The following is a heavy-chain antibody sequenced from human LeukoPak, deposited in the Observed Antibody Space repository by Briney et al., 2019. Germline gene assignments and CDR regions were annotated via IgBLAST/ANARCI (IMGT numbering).Heavy chain of an antibody. Sequence: GESLKISCKASGYSFTNYWIGWVRQMPGKGLEWMGSMYPDDSDTRYSPSFQGHVTISADTSISTSYLQWSSLEASDSAMYYCARSGKGQQRYFDLWGRGTLVTVSS. D-gene: IGHD4-23*01. CDR2: MYPDDSDT. V-gene: IGHV5-51*01. CDR1: GYSFTNYW. J-gene: IGHJ2*01. CDR3: ARSGKGQQRYFDL.